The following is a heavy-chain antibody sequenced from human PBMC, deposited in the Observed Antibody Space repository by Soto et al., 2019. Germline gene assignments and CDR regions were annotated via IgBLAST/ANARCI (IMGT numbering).Heavy chain of an antibody. V-gene: IGHV1-69*13. CDR1: GGTFSSYA. CDR3: ARDRREWVRNWFDP. CDR2: IIPIFGTA. Sequence: SVKVSCKASGGTFSSYAISWVRQAPGQGLEWMGGIIPIFGTANYAQKFQGRVTITADESTSTAYMELSSLRSEDTAVYYCARDRREWVRNWFDPWGQGTLVTVSS. J-gene: IGHJ5*02. D-gene: IGHD3-3*01.